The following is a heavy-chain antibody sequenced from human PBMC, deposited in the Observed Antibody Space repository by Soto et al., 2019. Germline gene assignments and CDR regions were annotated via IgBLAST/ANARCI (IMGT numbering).Heavy chain of an antibody. D-gene: IGHD2-15*01. CDR3: ARGPGGYSYGYSGYCSGGSCYRTPYFFDY. J-gene: IGHJ4*02. CDR2: INHSGST. V-gene: IGHV4-34*01. CDR1: GGSFSGYY. Sequence: SETLSLTCAVYGGSFSGYYWSWIRQPPGKGLEWIGEINHSGSTNYNPSLKSRVTISVDTSKNQFSLKLSSVTAADTAVYYCARGPGGYSYGYSGYCSGGSCYRTPYFFDYCGQGTLVTVSS.